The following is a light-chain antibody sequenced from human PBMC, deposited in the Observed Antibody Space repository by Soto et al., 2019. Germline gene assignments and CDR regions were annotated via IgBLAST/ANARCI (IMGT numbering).Light chain of an antibody. CDR1: SSDVGGYDY. CDR3: SSYTTARTYV. CDR2: EVT. J-gene: IGLJ1*01. Sequence: QSALTQPASVSGSPGQSITISCTGTSSDVGGYDYVSWYQQHPDKAPKFMIYEVTNRPSGVSHRFSGSKSGNTASPTISGLQAEDEADYYCSSYTTARTYVFGTGTKVTVL. V-gene: IGLV2-14*01.